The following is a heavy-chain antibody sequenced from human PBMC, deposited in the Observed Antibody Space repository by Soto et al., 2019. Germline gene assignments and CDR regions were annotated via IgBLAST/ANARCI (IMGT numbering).Heavy chain of an antibody. D-gene: IGHD3-22*01. CDR1: GFTFSSYA. CDR3: AKGLAYYYDSSGYLFDY. V-gene: IGHV3-23*01. CDR2: ISGSGGST. Sequence: EVQLLESGGGLVQPGGSLRLSCAASGFTFSSYAMSWVRQAPGKGLEWVSAISGSGGSTYYADSVKGRFTISRDNSKNTLYRQMNSLRADDTAVYYCAKGLAYYYDSSGYLFDYWGQGTLVTVSS. J-gene: IGHJ4*02.